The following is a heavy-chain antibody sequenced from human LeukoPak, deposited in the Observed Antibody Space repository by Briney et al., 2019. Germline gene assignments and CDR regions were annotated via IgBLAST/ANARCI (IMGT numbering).Heavy chain of an antibody. CDR1: GYSISSGYY. Sequence: PSETLSLTCTVSGYSISSGYYWGWIRQPPGKGLECIGTMYHSGSTFYNPSLKSRVTISVDTSKNQFSLKLTSMTAADTAVYYCARNPAYYYYYYMDVWGKGTTVTASS. V-gene: IGHV4-38-2*02. J-gene: IGHJ6*03. CDR2: MYHSGST. CDR3: ARNPAYYYYYYMDV.